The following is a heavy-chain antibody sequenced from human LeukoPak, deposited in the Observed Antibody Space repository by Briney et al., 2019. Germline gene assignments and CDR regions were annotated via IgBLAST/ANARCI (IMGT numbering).Heavy chain of an antibody. CDR2: IYYSGST. CDR1: GGSVSSGSYY. J-gene: IGHJ4*02. V-gene: IGHV4-61*01. Sequence: SETLSLTCTVSGGSVSSGSYYWSWIRQPPGKGLEWIGYIYYSGSTNYNPSLKSRVTLSVDTSKNQFSLKLSSVTAADTAVYYCARDRGIAAPRFYDYWGQGTLVTVSS. D-gene: IGHD6-6*01. CDR3: ARDRGIAAPRFYDY.